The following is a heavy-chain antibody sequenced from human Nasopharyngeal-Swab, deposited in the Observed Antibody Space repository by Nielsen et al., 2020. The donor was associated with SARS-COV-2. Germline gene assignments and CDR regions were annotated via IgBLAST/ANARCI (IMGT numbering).Heavy chain of an antibody. V-gene: IGHV1-46*03. J-gene: IGHJ4*02. CDR3: ARIGVVVAATYFDY. CDR2: INPSGGST. Sequence: WVRQAPGQGLEWMGIINPSGGSTSYAQKLQGRVTMTTDTSTSTAYMELRSLRSDDTAVYYCARIGVVVAATYFDYWGQGTPVTVSS. D-gene: IGHD2-15*01.